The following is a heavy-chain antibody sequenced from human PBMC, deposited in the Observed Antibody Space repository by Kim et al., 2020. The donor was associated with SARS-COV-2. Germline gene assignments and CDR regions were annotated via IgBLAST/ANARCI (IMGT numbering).Heavy chain of an antibody. V-gene: IGHV1-69*01. CDR2: A. CDR3: ARASTSGSNDY. D-gene: IGHD3-10*01. J-gene: IGHJ4*02. Sequence: ANYDQKSQGRVTITADEDTSTAYMELSSLRSEDTAVYYCARASTSGSNDYWGQGTLVTVSS.